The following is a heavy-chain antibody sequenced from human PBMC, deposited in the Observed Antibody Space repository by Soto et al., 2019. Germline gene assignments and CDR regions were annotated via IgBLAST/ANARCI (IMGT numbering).Heavy chain of an antibody. CDR2: ISAYNGNT. Sequence: QVQLVQSGAEVKKPGASVKVSCKASGYTFTSYGISWVRQAPGQGLEWMGWISAYNGNTNYAQKLQGRVTMTTDTSTSTADMELRSMRSDDTAVYYCATHTVTTDYYYGMDVWGQGTTVTVSS. J-gene: IGHJ6*02. CDR1: GYTFTSYG. V-gene: IGHV1-18*01. CDR3: ATHTVTTDYYYGMDV. D-gene: IGHD4-4*01.